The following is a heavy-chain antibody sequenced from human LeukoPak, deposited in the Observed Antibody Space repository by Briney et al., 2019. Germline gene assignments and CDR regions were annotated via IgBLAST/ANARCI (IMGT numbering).Heavy chain of an antibody. D-gene: IGHD3-10*01. CDR3: ARGLAGSGSYYNFDY. J-gene: IGHJ4*02. V-gene: IGHV1-8*03. CDR2: MNPNSGNT. Sequence: GASVKVSCKASGYTFTSYGISWVRQAPGQGLEWMGWMNPNSGNTGYAQKFQGRVTITRNTSISTAYMELSSLRSEDTAVYYCARGLAGSGSYYNFDYWGQGTLVTVSS. CDR1: GYTFTSYG.